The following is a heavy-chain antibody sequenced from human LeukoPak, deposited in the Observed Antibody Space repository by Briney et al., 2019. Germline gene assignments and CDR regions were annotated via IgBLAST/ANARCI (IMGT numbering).Heavy chain of an antibody. V-gene: IGHV1-18*01. CDR3: ARDASYYDSSGRYYYYGMDV. CDR1: GYTFTSYG. CDR2: ISASNGNT. J-gene: IGHJ6*02. D-gene: IGHD3-22*01. Sequence: ASVKVSCKASGYTFTSYGISWVRQAPGQGLEWMGWISASNGNTNYAQKLQGRVTMTTDTSTSTAYMELRSLRSDDTAVYYCARDASYYDSSGRYYYYGMDVWGQGTTVTVSS.